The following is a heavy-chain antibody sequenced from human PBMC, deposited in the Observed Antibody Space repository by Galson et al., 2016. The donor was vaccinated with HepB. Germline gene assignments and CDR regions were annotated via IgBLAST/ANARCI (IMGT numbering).Heavy chain of an antibody. CDR1: GLTFSSYA. CDR3: AKGSGYYYHWYFDL. V-gene: IGHV3-23*01. Sequence: SLRLSCAASGLTFSSYAMSWVRQAPGRGLEWVSVISGSGTSTYYADSVKGRFTISRDNSKNTLYLQMNRLRAEDTAVYYWAKGSGYYYHWYFDLWGRGTLVTVSS. D-gene: IGHD3-22*01. CDR2: ISGSGTST. J-gene: IGHJ2*01.